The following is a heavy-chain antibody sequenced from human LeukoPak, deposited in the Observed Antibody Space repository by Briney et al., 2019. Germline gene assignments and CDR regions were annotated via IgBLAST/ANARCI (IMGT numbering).Heavy chain of an antibody. CDR3: ARDYYGSGSYYNRGFDY. CDR1: GFTFSSYW. D-gene: IGHD3-10*01. CDR2: IKQDGSEK. Sequence: PGGSLSLSCAASGFTFSSYWMSWVRQAPGKGLEWVANIKQDGSEKYYVDSVKGRFTISRDNAKNSLYLQMNSLRAEDTAVYYCARDYYGSGSYYNRGFDYWGQGTLVTVSS. V-gene: IGHV3-7*03. J-gene: IGHJ4*02.